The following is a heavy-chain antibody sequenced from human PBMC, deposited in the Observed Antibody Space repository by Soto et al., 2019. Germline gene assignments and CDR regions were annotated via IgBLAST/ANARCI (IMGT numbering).Heavy chain of an antibody. J-gene: IGHJ5*02. CDR1: GASIGSGGW. Sequence: GTLSLTCAVSGASIGSGGWWSWVRQPPGKGLEWIAEIFHDGNTNYSPSLKSRVTISVDKSQNQFSLNVYSVTAADTAVYYCARHEGWTGPDQWGQGTLVTVSS. V-gene: IGHV4-4*02. D-gene: IGHD2-8*02. CDR3: ARHEGWTGPDQ. CDR2: IFHDGNT.